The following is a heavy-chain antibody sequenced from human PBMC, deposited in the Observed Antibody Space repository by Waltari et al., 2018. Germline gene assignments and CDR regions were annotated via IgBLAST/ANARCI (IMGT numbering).Heavy chain of an antibody. CDR1: GFSLSNARMG. CDR3: ARGTMVRGVIPDAFDI. V-gene: IGHV2-26*02. CDR2: IFSNDEK. D-gene: IGHD3-10*01. J-gene: IGHJ3*02. Sequence: QVTLKESGPVLVKPTETLTLTCTVSGFSLSNARMGVSWICQPPGKALEWLAHIFSNDEKSYSTSLKSRLTISKDTSKSQVVLTMTNMDPVDTATYYCARGTMVRGVIPDAFDIWGQGTMVTVSS.